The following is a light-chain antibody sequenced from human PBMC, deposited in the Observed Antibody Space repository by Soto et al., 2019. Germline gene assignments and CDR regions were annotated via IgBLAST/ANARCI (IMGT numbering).Light chain of an antibody. J-gene: IGKJ1*01. CDR1: QSVSSSY. CDR3: QQYGSSPWT. Sequence: EIVLTQSPGTLSLSPGERATLSCRASQSVSSSYLAWYQQKPGQAPRLLFYGASSRATGIPDRFSGSGYGTDFTLTISRLEPEDCAVYYCQQYGSSPWTFGQGTKVEIK. V-gene: IGKV3-20*01. CDR2: GAS.